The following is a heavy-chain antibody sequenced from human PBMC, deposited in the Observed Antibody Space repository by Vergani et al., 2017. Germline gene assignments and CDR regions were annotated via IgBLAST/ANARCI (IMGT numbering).Heavy chain of an antibody. Sequence: EVQLVESGGGLVQPGGSLRLSCAASGFTFSSYSMNWVRQAPGKGLEWVSSISSSSSYIYYADSVKGRFTISRDNAKSSLYLQMNSLRAEDTAVYYCARDPPKWVNGDYYYGMDVWGQGTTVTVSS. CDR2: ISSSSSYI. V-gene: IGHV3-21*01. D-gene: IGHD2-21*01. CDR1: GFTFSSYS. J-gene: IGHJ6*02. CDR3: ARDPPKWVNGDYYYGMDV.